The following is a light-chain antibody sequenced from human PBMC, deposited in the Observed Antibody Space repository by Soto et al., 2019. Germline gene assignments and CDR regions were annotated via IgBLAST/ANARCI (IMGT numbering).Light chain of an antibody. Sequence: QSVLPQPQSASGSPGQAVTISCTGTSSDVGGYNYVSWYQQHPGKAPKLMISEVSKRPSGVPDRFSGSKSGNTAYLTVSGLKAKDEADDYCNAYAGSNHWMFGGGTKLTAL. CDR1: SSDVGGYNY. CDR2: EVS. J-gene: IGLJ3*02. V-gene: IGLV2-8*01. CDR3: NAYAGSNHWM.